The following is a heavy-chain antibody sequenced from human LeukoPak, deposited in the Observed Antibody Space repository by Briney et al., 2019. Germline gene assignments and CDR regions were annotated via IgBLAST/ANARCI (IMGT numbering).Heavy chain of an antibody. CDR2: IYSGGNT. J-gene: IGHJ4*02. D-gene: IGHD4/OR15-4a*01. Sequence: GGTLRLSCAASGFTVRSNYMSWVRQAPGKGLEWVSVIYSGGNTYYADSVKGRVTISRDNSKNTLYLQMNSLRAEDTAVYYCARRAGAYSHPYDYWGQETLVTVSS. CDR3: ARRAGAYSHPYDY. V-gene: IGHV3-53*01. CDR1: GFTVRSNY.